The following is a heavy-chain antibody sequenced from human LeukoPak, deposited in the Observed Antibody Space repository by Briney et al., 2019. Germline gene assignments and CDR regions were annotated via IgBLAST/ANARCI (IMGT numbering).Heavy chain of an antibody. CDR2: IYYSGST. J-gene: IGHJ3*02. CDR1: GGSISRYY. D-gene: IGHD5-12*01. CDR3: ARSLGEWLQLGYAFDM. Sequence: PSETLSLTCTVSGGSISRYYWSWIRQPPGKGLEWIGYIYYSGSTNYNPPLKSRDTISVDTSKKPFSPKLSSVTAADTAVFYCARSLGEWLQLGYAFDMWGEGRMVTVSS. V-gene: IGHV4-59*01.